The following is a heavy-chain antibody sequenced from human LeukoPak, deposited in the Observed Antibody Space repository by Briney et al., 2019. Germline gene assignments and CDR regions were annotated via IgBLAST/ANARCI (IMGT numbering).Heavy chain of an antibody. V-gene: IGHV3-30*14. CDR2: ISYDGSNK. Sequence: GRSLRLSCAASGFTFSSYAMHWVRQAPGKGLEWVAVISYDGSNKYYADSVKGRFTISRDNSKNTLYLQMNSLRAEDTAVYYCARDPAGYSSGWYYFDYWGQGTLVTVSS. D-gene: IGHD6-19*01. CDR3: ARDPAGYSSGWYYFDY. J-gene: IGHJ4*02. CDR1: GFTFSSYA.